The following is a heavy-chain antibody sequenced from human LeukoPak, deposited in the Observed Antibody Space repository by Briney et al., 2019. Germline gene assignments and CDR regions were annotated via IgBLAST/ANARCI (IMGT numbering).Heavy chain of an antibody. CDR1: GFTVNSNY. J-gene: IGHJ4*02. CDR2: LYSDGRT. D-gene: IGHD2-15*01. V-gene: IGHV3-53*01. Sequence: PGGSLRLSCAASGFTVNSNYMNRVRQAPGKGLEWVSVLYSDGRTYYADSVKGRFTISRDTSKNTLYLQVNSLRAEDTAVYYCARGGGYYPNDYWGQGTLVTVSS. CDR3: ARGGGYYPNDY.